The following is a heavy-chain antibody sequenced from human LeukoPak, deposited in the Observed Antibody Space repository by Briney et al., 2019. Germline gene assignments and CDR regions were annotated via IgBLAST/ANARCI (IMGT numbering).Heavy chain of an antibody. CDR2: ISSNGGST. CDR3: ARASGYYDSSGYYDY. V-gene: IGHV3-64*01. Sequence: GGSLRLSCAASGFTFSSYAMHWVRQAPGKGLEYVSAISSNGGSTYYANSVKGRFTISRDNAKNTLYLQMGSLRAEDMAVYYCARASGYYDSSGYYDYWGQGTLVTVSS. CDR1: GFTFSSYA. J-gene: IGHJ4*02. D-gene: IGHD3-22*01.